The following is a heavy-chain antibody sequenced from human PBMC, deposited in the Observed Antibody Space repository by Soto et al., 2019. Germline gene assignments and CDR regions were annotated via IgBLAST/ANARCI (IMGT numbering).Heavy chain of an antibody. J-gene: IGHJ4*02. V-gene: IGHV3-23*01. CDR2: ISGSGGST. CDR1: GFTFSSYA. D-gene: IGHD3-22*01. Sequence: PGGSLRLSCAASGFTFSSYAMSWVRQAPGKGLEWVSAISGSGGSTYYADSVKGRFTISRDNSKNTLYLQMNSLRAEDTAVYYCAKRGTTYYYDSSGLGYWGQGTLVTVSS. CDR3: AKRGTTYYYDSSGLGY.